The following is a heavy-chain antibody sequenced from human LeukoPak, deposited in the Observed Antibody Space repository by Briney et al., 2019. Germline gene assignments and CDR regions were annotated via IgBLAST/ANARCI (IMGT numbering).Heavy chain of an antibody. CDR3: ARLTVAASGSYFDL. D-gene: IGHD6-19*01. CDR2: IYPGDSDT. J-gene: IGHJ2*01. CDR1: GYSFTNYW. V-gene: IGHV5-51*01. Sequence: GESLRISCKASGYSFTNYWIGWVRQMPGKGLEWMGIIYPGDSDTRYSPSFQGQVTISADKSISTAYLQWSSLKASDTAMYYCARLTVAASGSYFDLWGRSTLVTVSS.